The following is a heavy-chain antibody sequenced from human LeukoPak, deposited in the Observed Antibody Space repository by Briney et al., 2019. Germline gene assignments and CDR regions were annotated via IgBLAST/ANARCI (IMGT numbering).Heavy chain of an antibody. J-gene: IGHJ6*03. CDR3: ARVRPADGTAYHYYYMDV. D-gene: IGHD6-13*01. CDR2: IHYTGNT. CDR1: GYSISSGYH. V-gene: IGHV4-38-2*02. Sequence: SETLSLTCSVSGYSISSGYHWGWIRQPPGKGLECIGTIHYTGNTYYNPSLKTRVTISVDTSKNQFSLKVSSVAAADTAVYYCARVRPADGTAYHYYYMDVWGKGTTVTVAS.